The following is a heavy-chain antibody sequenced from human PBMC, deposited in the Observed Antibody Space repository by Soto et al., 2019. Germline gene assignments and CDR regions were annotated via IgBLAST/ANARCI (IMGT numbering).Heavy chain of an antibody. J-gene: IGHJ4*02. CDR3: ARRYMPDY. Sequence: QVQLVQSGAEVKKPGASVKVSCKASGYTFTSYFMHWVRQAPGQGLEWMGIINPSGGSTSYAQKFQGRFTMTRDTSTITAYMDLSSLRSEDTAVYYCARRYMPDYWGQGTLVTVSS. CDR2: INPSGGST. CDR1: GYTFTSYF. V-gene: IGHV1-46*01. D-gene: IGHD3-16*02.